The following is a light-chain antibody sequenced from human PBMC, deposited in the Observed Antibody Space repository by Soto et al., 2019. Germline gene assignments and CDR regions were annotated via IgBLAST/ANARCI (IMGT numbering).Light chain of an antibody. CDR2: KAS. CDR3: QQYNSYLWT. CDR1: QSASSY. V-gene: IGKV1-5*03. J-gene: IGKJ1*01. Sequence: DIQMTQSPSTLSASVGDRVTITCRASQSASSYLAWYQQKPGKVPKLLIYKASSLESGVPSRFSGSGSGTEFTLTISSLQPDDFATYYCQQYNSYLWTFGQGTKVEIK.